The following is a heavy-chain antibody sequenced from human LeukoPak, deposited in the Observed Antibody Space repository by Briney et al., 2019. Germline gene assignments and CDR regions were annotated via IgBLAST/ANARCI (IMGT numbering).Heavy chain of an antibody. Sequence: GRSLRLSCAASGFSFSNYGMHWVRQAPGEGLEWVAVIRYDGSNKYYADSVKGRFTISRDNSKNTLYVQMSSLRAEDTAVYYCARSNNGGWGYCDYWGQGSLVTVSS. CDR1: GFSFSNYG. J-gene: IGHJ4*02. CDR3: ARSNNGGWGYCDY. D-gene: IGHD3-16*01. CDR2: IRYDGSNK. V-gene: IGHV3-33*01.